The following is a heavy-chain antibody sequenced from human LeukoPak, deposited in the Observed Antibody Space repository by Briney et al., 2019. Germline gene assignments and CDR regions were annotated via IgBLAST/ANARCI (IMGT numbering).Heavy chain of an antibody. CDR2: INHSGST. CDR3: ARGGRTTTFPQYNWFDP. J-gene: IGHJ5*02. D-gene: IGHD2/OR15-2a*01. Sequence: SSETLSLTCAVYGGSFSGYYWSSIRQPPGKGLEWIGEINHSGSTNYNPSLKSRVTISVDTSKNQFSLKLSSVTAADTAVYYCARGGRTTTFPQYNWFDPWGQGTLVTVSS. V-gene: IGHV4-34*01. CDR1: GGSFSGYY.